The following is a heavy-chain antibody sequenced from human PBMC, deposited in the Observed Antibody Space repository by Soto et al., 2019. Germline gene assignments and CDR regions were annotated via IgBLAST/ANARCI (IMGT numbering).Heavy chain of an antibody. V-gene: IGHV1-69*13. CDR1: GGTFSSYA. Sequence: SVKVSCKASGGTFSSYAISWVRQAPGQGLEWMGGIIPIFGTANYAQKFQGRVTITADESTSTAYMELSSLRSEDTAVYYCARLPYSSSWYTPNFDYWGQGTLVTVSS. CDR3: ARLPYSSSWYTPNFDY. J-gene: IGHJ4*02. CDR2: IIPIFGTA. D-gene: IGHD6-13*01.